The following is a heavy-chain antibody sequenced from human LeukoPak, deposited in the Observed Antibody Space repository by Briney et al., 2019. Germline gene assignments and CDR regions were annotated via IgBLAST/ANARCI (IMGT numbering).Heavy chain of an antibody. D-gene: IGHD1-26*01. CDR1: GFTFSNCA. V-gene: IGHV3-30*02. CDR2: IWYDGSNN. CDR3: AKDKGLISGKYYFDY. Sequence: GGSLRLSCAASGFTFSNCAIHWVRQAPGKGLEWVGFIWYDGSNNYHADSVKGRFTISRDNSKNTVYLQMNSLSAEDTAVYYCAKDKGLISGKYYFDYWGQGALVTVPS. J-gene: IGHJ4*02.